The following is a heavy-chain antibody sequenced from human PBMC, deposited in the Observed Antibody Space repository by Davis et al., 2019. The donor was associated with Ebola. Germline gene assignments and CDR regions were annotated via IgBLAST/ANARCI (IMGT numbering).Heavy chain of an antibody. J-gene: IGHJ6*02. Sequence: SVKVSCRASGGTFSSYAISWVRQAPGQGLEWMGGIIPIFGTANYAQKFQGRVTITADESTSTAYMELSSLRSEDTAVYYCARVVTIFGVSTHYGMDVWGQGTTVTVSS. V-gene: IGHV1-69*13. CDR3: ARVVTIFGVSTHYGMDV. CDR1: GGTFSSYA. D-gene: IGHD3-3*01. CDR2: IIPIFGTA.